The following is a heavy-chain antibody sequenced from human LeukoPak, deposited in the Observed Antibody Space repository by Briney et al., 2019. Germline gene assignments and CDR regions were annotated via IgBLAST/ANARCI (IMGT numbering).Heavy chain of an antibody. CDR1: GFTFSSYS. J-gene: IGHJ4*02. Sequence: GGSLRLSCAASGFTFSSYSMDWVRQAPGKGLEWVSYISSSSSSTIYYADSVKGRFTISRDNAKNSLYLQMNSLRAEDTAVYYCARSGSSGRPFDYWGQGTLVTVSS. CDR2: ISSSSSSTI. V-gene: IGHV3-48*01. D-gene: IGHD6-19*01. CDR3: ARSGSSGRPFDY.